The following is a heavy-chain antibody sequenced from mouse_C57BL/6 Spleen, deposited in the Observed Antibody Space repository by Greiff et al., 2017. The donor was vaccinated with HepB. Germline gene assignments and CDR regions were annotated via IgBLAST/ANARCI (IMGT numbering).Heavy chain of an antibody. J-gene: IGHJ3*01. D-gene: IGHD1-1*01. CDR3: AGGSSPWFAY. Sequence: VKLQQSGPELVKPGASVKISCKASGYAFSSSWMNWVKQRPGKGLEWIGRIYPGDGDTNYNGKFKGKATLTADKSSSTAYMQLSSLTSEDSAVYFCAGGSSPWFAYWGQGTLVTVSA. CDR2: IYPGDGDT. V-gene: IGHV1-82*01. CDR1: GYAFSSSW.